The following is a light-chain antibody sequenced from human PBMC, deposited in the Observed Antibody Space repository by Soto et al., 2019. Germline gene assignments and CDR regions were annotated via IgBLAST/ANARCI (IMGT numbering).Light chain of an antibody. Sequence: QSALTQPASVSGSPGQSITISCTGISSDVGSYIFVSWYQQHPGKAPKRMIYEGTKRPPGVSNRFSGSKSGNTASLTISGLQAEDEADYYCCSYAGSSAVVFGGGTKVTVL. CDR1: SSDVGSYIF. J-gene: IGLJ2*01. V-gene: IGLV2-23*01. CDR3: CSYAGSSAVV. CDR2: EGT.